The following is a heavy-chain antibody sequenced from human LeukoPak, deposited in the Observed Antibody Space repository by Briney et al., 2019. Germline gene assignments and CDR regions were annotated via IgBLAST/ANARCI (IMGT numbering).Heavy chain of an antibody. J-gene: IGHJ5*02. CDR3: ARFVVVPAAIQQNNWFDP. Sequence: SETLSLTCTVSGGSISRYYWSWIRQPAGKGLEWIGRIYTSGSTNYNPSLKSRVTMSVDTSKNQFSLKLSSVTAADTAVYYCARFVVVPAAIQQNNWFDPWGQGTLVTVSS. CDR2: IYTSGST. CDR1: GGSISRYY. D-gene: IGHD2-2*01. V-gene: IGHV4-4*07.